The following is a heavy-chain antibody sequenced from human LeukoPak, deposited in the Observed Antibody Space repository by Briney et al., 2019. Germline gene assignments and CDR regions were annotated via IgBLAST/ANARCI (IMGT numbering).Heavy chain of an antibody. CDR3: ARGQWFGEFDY. D-gene: IGHD3-10*01. CDR2: ISTSSDYI. Sequence: GGPLRLSCAASGFTFSSYSMNWARQSPGKALEGVSPISTSSDYIYYADSVKGRFTISRDNAKNSLYLQMNSLRAEDTAVYYCARGQWFGEFDYWGQGTLVTVSS. V-gene: IGHV3-21*01. CDR1: GFTFSSYS. J-gene: IGHJ4*02.